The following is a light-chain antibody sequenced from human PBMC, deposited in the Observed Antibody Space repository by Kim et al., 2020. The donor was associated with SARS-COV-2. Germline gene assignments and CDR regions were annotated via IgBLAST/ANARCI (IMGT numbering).Light chain of an antibody. Sequence: GDRVTITCRASQTITTSLKWYQVVPGKAPKLLIFDASTLQRRVPSRFSGSGSGTEFTLTIANLRPEDFATYFCQQTYTLPYTFGQGTKL. CDR1: QTITTS. J-gene: IGKJ2*01. CDR2: DAS. V-gene: IGKV1-39*01. CDR3: QQTYTLPYT.